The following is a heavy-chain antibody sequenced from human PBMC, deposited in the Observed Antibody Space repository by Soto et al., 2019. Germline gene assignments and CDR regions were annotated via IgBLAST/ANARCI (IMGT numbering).Heavy chain of an antibody. CDR3: ARGTPIFGSSSSGTVWLDP. CDR2: INHSGST. CDR1: GGSFSGYY. V-gene: IGHV4-34*01. D-gene: IGHD6-6*01. Sequence: SETLSLTCAVYGGSFSGYYWSWIRQPPGKGLEWTGEINHSGSTNYNPSLKSRVTISVDTSKNQFSLKLSSVTAADTAVYYCARGTPIFGSSSSGTVWLDPWGQGTLVTVPS. J-gene: IGHJ5*02.